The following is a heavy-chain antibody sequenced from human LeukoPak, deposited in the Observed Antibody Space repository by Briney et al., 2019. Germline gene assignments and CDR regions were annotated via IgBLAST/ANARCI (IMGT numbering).Heavy chain of an antibody. CDR3: AKGDLLWPFDI. CDR2: ISYDGSNK. J-gene: IGHJ3*02. D-gene: IGHD3-10*01. Sequence: GGSLRLSCAASGFTFSSYGMHWVRQAPGKGLEWVAVISYDGSNKYYADSVKGRFTISRDNSKNTLYLQMNSLRAEDTAVYYCAKGDLLWPFDIWGQGTMVTVSS. V-gene: IGHV3-30*18. CDR1: GFTFSSYG.